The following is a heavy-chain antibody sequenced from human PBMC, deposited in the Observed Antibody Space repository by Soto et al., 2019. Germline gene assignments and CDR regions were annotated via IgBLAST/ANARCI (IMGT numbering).Heavy chain of an antibody. CDR3: ARYPTLTDYFFHGMAV. V-gene: IGHV5-51*01. D-gene: IGHD4-17*01. CDR1: GYTFTNYW. Sequence: GESLKISCKGSGYTFTNYWIVWVRQIPGKGLEWMGIIYPGDSDTRYSPSFQGQVTISADRSISTAYLQWSSLKASDTGMYYCARYPTLTDYFFHGMAVWGQGTTVTDAS. CDR2: IYPGDSDT. J-gene: IGHJ6*02.